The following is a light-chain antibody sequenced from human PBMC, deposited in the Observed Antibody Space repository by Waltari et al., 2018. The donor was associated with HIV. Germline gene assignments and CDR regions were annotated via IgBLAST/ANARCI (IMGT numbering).Light chain of an antibody. CDR1: SRDIGTYPY. Sequence: QPALTQPPSASGSPGQSVTISCTGTSRDIGTYPYVSWYQQPPGRAPNLLIYEVNKRPAGVPDRFSGSKSANTASLAVSGLQVADEADYYCSSYAGNNNYVFGTGTRVTVL. J-gene: IGLJ1*01. CDR2: EVN. CDR3: SSYAGNNNYV. V-gene: IGLV2-8*01.